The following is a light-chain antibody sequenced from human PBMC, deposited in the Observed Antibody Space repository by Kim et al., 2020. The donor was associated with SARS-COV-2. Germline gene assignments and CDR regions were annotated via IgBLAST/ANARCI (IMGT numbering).Light chain of an antibody. CDR3: QLRTNWLT. V-gene: IGKV3-11*01. CDR1: KSVSPY. J-gene: IGKJ4*01. CDR2: DAS. Sequence: SLSPGERATLSCRASKSVSPYLAWYQQKPGQAPRLLIYDASERATGIPARFSGSGSGTDFTLTISSLEHDDFAVYYCQLRTNWLTSGGGTKVDIK.